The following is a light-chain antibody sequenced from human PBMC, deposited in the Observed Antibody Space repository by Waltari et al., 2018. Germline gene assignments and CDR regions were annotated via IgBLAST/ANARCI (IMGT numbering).Light chain of an antibody. V-gene: IGKV1-39*01. J-gene: IGKJ1*01. Sequence: DIQMTQSPPSLSASVGDRVTITCRASQGISSYLSWYQQKPGKAPNLLIYAASSLQSGVPSSFSGSGSGTDFTLTISSLQPEDFATYYCQQSYSTPRTFGQGTRVEIK. CDR2: AAS. CDR1: QGISSY. CDR3: QQSYSTPRT.